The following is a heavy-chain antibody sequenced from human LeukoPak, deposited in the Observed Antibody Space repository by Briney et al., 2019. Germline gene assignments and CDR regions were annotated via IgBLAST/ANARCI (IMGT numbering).Heavy chain of an antibody. J-gene: IGHJ6*02. CDR3: TTGGSSPYYYYYGMDV. V-gene: IGHV3-15*01. CDR2: IKSKTDGGKT. CDR1: GFTFSNAW. D-gene: IGHD6-6*01. Sequence: GGSLRLSCAASGFTFSNAWMSWVRQAPGKGLEWVGSIKSKTDGGKTDYAAPVKGRFTISRDDSKNTLYLQMNSLKTEDTAVYYCTTGGSSPYYYYYGMDVWGQGTTVTVSS.